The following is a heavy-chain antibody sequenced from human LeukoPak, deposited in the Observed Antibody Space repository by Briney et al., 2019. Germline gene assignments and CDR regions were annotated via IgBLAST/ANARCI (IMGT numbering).Heavy chain of an antibody. CDR1: GGSISSSSYY. V-gene: IGHV4-39*07. D-gene: IGHD6-19*01. Sequence: PSETLSLTCTVSGGSISSSSYYWGWIRQPPGRGLEWIGNIYYSGSTYYNPSLKSRVTISVDTSKNQFSLKLSSVTAADTAVYYCARSGYSSGWPLDYYYMDVWGKGTTVTISS. J-gene: IGHJ6*03. CDR3: ARSGYSSGWPLDYYYMDV. CDR2: IYYSGST.